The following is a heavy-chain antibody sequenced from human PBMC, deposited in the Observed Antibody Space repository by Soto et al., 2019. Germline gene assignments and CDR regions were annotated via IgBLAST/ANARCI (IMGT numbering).Heavy chain of an antibody. V-gene: IGHV1-8*01. J-gene: IGHJ4*02. CDR3: ARDRPLGY. Sequence: QVQLVQSGAEVKKPGASVKVSCKASGYTFTSYDINWLRQATGQGLEWMGWMNPSGANKAYAQKFQGRVTMTRNTSISNAYMELSSLRSDHTAMYSCARDRPLGYWGQGTPVTVSS. D-gene: IGHD6-6*01. CDR2: MNPSGANK. CDR1: GYTFTSYD.